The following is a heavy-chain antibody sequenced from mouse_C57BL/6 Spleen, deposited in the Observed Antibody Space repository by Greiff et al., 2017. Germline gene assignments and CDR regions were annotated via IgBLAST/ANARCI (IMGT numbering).Heavy chain of an antibody. CDR2: IRDGGSYT. CDR1: GFTFSSYA. V-gene: IGHV5-4*01. J-gene: IGHJ4*01. Sequence: EVKLVESGGGLVKPGGSLKLSCAASGFTFSSYAMSWVRQTPEKRLEWVATIRDGGSYTYYPDNVKGRFTISKDNAKNTLYLQMSHLKSEVTAMSYWDRDKVYYDYGDAMDFWGQGTSVTVSS. D-gene: IGHD2-4*01. CDR3: DRDKVYYDYGDAMDF.